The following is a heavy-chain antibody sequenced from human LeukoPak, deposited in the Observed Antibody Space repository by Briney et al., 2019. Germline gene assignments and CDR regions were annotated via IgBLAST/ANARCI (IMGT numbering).Heavy chain of an antibody. V-gene: IGHV3-23*01. Sequence: GGSLRLSCAASGSTFSNYAMSWVRQAPGKGLEWVSGVSAGGDKTDYAESVKGRFTISRDNSKNTVYMQMTSVTAEDTARYYCAKKRTRVAGTNYFDYWGLGTLVTVSS. CDR1: GSTFSNYA. CDR2: VSAGGDKT. J-gene: IGHJ4*02. CDR3: AKKRTRVAGTNYFDY. D-gene: IGHD6-19*01.